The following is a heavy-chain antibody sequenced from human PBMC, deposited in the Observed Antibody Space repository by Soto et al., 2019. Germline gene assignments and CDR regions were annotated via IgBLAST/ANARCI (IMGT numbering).Heavy chain of an antibody. CDR2: IYYSGST. D-gene: IGHD1-26*01. Sequence: QLQLQESGPGLVKPSETLSLTCTVSGGSISSSSYYWGWIRQPPGKGLEWIGSIYYSGSTYYNPSLKSRVTISVDTSKNQFSLKLSSVTAADTAVYYCARHIGGPGGNLFDPWGQGTLLTVSS. V-gene: IGHV4-39*01. CDR1: GGSISSSSYY. J-gene: IGHJ5*02. CDR3: ARHIGGPGGNLFDP.